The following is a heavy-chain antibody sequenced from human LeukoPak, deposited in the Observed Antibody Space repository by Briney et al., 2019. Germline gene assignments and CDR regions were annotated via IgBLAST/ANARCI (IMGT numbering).Heavy chain of an antibody. CDR2: INHSGST. Sequence: SETLSLTCAVYGGSFSGYYWSWIRQPPGKGLEWIGEINHSGSTNYNPSLKSRVTISVDTSKNQFSLKLSSVTAADTAVYYCARGRITMIVEVTYFDYWGQGTLVTVSS. CDR1: GGSFSGYY. J-gene: IGHJ4*02. V-gene: IGHV4-34*01. D-gene: IGHD3-22*01. CDR3: ARGRITMIVEVTYFDY.